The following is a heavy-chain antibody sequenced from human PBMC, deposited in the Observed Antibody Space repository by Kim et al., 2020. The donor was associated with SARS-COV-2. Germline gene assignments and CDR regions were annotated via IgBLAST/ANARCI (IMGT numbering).Heavy chain of an antibody. CDR3: ARMSFGLRYFDRRDYGMDV. CDR1: GYSFTSYW. J-gene: IGHJ6*02. V-gene: IGHV5-51*01. D-gene: IGHD3-9*01. CDR2: IYPGDSDT. Sequence: GESLKISCKGSGYSFTSYWIGWVRQMPGKGLEWMGIIYPGDSDTRYSPSFQGQVTISADKSISTAYLQWSSLKASDTAMYYCARMSFGLRYFDRRDYGMDVWGQGTTVTVSS.